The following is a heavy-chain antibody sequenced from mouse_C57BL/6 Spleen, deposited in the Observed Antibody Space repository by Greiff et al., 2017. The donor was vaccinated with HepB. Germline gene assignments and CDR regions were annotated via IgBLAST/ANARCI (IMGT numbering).Heavy chain of an antibody. V-gene: IGHV5-12*01. J-gene: IGHJ3*01. CDR3: ARGDYYGSSPWFAY. D-gene: IGHD1-1*01. CDR1: GFTFSDYY. CDR2: ISNGGGST. Sequence: VMLVESGGGLVQPGGSLKLSCAASGFTFSDYYMYWVRQTPEKRLEWVAYISNGGGSTYYPDTVKGRFTISRDNAKNTLYLQMSRLKSEDTAMYYCARGDYYGSSPWFAYWGQGTLVTVSA.